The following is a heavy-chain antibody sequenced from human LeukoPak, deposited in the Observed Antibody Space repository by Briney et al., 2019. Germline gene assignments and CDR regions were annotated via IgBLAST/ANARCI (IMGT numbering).Heavy chain of an antibody. D-gene: IGHD3-10*01. Sequence: PGGSLRLSCAASGFTFSSYAMSWVRQAPGKGLEWVSAISGSGGSIYYADSVKGRFTISRDNSKNTLYLQMNSLRAEDTAVYYCALGDLYGSGSYYWALNAFDIWGQGTMVTVSS. CDR2: ISGSGGSI. CDR1: GFTFSSYA. V-gene: IGHV3-23*01. J-gene: IGHJ3*02. CDR3: ALGDLYGSGSYYWALNAFDI.